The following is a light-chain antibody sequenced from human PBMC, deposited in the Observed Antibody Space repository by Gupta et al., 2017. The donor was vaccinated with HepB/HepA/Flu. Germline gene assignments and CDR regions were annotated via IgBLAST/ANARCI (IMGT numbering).Light chain of an antibody. CDR2: GKN. V-gene: IGLV3-19*01. CDR3: NSRDTSGNHLGV. CDR1: SLRSYY. J-gene: IGLJ2*01. Sequence: SSELTQDPAVSVALGQTVRITCQGDSLRSYYASWYQQKPGQAPVLVIYGKNNRPSGIPDRFSGSSSGNTASFTITGAQAEDEADYYCNSRDTSGNHLGVFGGGTKLT.